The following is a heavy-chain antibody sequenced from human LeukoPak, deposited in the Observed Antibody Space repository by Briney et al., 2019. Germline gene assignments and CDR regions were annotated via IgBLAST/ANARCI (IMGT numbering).Heavy chain of an antibody. Sequence: PGGSLRLSCAASGFTFSNYAMTWVRQAPGKGLEWISAISASGDSTYYADSVKGRFTVSRDNSKNTLYLQVNSLRAADTALYYCALSGRQIRWPNYYYYGMNFWGQGTTVTVSS. CDR3: ALSGRQIRWPNYYYYGMNF. J-gene: IGHJ6*02. CDR2: ISASGDST. CDR1: GFTFSNYA. D-gene: IGHD2-15*01. V-gene: IGHV3-23*01.